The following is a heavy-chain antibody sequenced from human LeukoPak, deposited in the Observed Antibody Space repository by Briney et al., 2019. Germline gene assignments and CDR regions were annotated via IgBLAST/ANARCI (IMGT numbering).Heavy chain of an antibody. CDR2: INTDGSST. CDR3: TGDQSRKGWHDY. V-gene: IGHV3-74*01. CDR1: GFTFSSYW. J-gene: IGHJ4*02. Sequence: GGSLRLSCAASGFTFSSYWMHWVRQAPGKGLVWVPRINTDGSSTSYADSVKGRFTISRDNAKNSVYLQMSSLKAEDTAVYYCTGDQSRKGWHDYWGQGTLVTASA. D-gene: IGHD6-19*01.